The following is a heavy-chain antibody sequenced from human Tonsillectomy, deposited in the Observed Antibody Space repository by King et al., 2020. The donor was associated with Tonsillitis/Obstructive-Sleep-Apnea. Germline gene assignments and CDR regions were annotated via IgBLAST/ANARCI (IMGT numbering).Heavy chain of an antibody. Sequence: VQLVESGGGLVQPGGSLRLSCAGSGFTFSSYWMHWVRQAPGKGLVWVSRIKSDGRSTSYADSVKGRFTISTDNAKNTLYLQMNSLRAEDMALYYCARERAGGPDVFDIWGQGTMVTVSS. D-gene: IGHD3-10*01. CDR2: IKSDGRST. CDR1: GFTFSSYW. J-gene: IGHJ3*02. CDR3: ARERAGGPDVFDI. V-gene: IGHV3-74*01.